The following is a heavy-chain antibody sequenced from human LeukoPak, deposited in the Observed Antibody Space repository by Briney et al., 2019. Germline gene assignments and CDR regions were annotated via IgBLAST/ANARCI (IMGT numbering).Heavy chain of an antibody. J-gene: IGHJ4*02. CDR2: IWYDGSTK. V-gene: IGHV3-33*06. CDR1: GFTFSSSG. CDR3: ANSHPHPYYYDSSGYRSKLLDY. D-gene: IGHD3-22*01. Sequence: GGSLRLSCAASGFTFSSSGMHWVRQAPGKGLEWMAIIWYDGSTKYYADSVKGRFTISRDNSKNTLYLQMNSLRAEDTAVYYCANSHPHPYYYDSSGYRSKLLDYWGQGTLVTVSS.